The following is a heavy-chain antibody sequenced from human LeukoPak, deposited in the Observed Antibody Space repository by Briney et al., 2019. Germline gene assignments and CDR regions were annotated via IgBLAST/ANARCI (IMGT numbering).Heavy chain of an antibody. D-gene: IGHD3-10*01. CDR3: ARDPYYYGSGSYFDY. CDR2: ISYDGSNK. CDR1: GFTFSSYA. V-gene: IGHV3-30-3*01. Sequence: GGSLRLSCAASGFTFSSYAMSWVRQAPGKGLEWVAVISYDGSNKYNADSVKGRFTISRDNSKNTLYLQMNSLRAEDTAVYYCARDPYYYGSGSYFDYWGQGTLVTVSS. J-gene: IGHJ4*02.